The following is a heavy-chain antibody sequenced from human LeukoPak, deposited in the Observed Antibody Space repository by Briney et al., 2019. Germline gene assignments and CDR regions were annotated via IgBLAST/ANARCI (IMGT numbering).Heavy chain of an antibody. J-gene: IGHJ4*02. CDR3: ARKVLSYDILTGYSFDY. D-gene: IGHD3-9*01. CDR2: IYYSGST. V-gene: IGHV4-39*07. CDR1: GGSITSSSYY. Sequence: PSETLSLTCTVSGGSITSSSYYWGWIRQPPGKGLEWIGSIYYSGSTYYNPSLKSRVTISVNTSKNQFSLKLSSVTAADTAVYYCARKVLSYDILTGYSFDYWGQGTLVTVSS.